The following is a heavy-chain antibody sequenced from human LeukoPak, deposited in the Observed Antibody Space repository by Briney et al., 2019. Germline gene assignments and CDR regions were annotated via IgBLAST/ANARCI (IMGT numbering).Heavy chain of an antibody. CDR3: ARVKGWGSGSYV. V-gene: IGHV1-18*01. CDR2: ISAYNGNT. CDR1: GYTFTSYG. Sequence: ASVKVSCKASGYTFTSYGISWVRQAPGQGLGWMGWISAYNGNTNYAQKLQGSVTMTTDTSTSTDYMELRSLRSDDTAVYYCARVKGWGSGSYVWGQGTMVTVSS. D-gene: IGHD3-10*01. J-gene: IGHJ3*01.